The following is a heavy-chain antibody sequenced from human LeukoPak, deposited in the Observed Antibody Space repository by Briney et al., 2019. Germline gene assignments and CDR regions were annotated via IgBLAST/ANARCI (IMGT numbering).Heavy chain of an antibody. D-gene: IGHD6-13*01. J-gene: IGHJ3*02. CDR1: GFAFRNYW. CDR3: ARGFLGRAGMLFDAFDI. CDR2: IISDGSST. Sequence: GGSLRLSRAASGFAFRNYWMHWVRQTPGKGLVWVSRIISDGSSTYYADSVKGRFTISRDNSKNTLYLQMNSLRAEDTAVYYCARGFLGRAGMLFDAFDIWGQGTMVTVSS. V-gene: IGHV3-74*01.